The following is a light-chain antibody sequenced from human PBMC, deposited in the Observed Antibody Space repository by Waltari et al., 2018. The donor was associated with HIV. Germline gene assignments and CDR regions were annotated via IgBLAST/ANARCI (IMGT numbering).Light chain of an antibody. J-gene: IGKJ3*01. CDR3: QQRDNWPPLAT. CDR2: DAS. V-gene: IGKV3-11*01. Sequence: EIVLTQSPATLSLSPGERATLSCRASQSISSNLAWYQQKPGQAPRLHIYDASNRATGIPVRFSGSGSGTDFTLTISSLEPEDFAVYYCQQRDNWPPLATFGPGTKVDI. CDR1: QSISSN.